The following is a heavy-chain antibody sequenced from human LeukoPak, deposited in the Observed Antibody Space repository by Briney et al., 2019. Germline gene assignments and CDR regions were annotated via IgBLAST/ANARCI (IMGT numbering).Heavy chain of an antibody. Sequence: ASVKVSCKASVYTFTGYYMHWVRQAPGQGLEWMGWINPNSGGTNYAQKFQGRVTMTRDTSISTAYMELSRLRSDDTAVYYCARDRGNYGDYGGLSYYFDYWGQGTLVTVSS. CDR3: ARDRGNYGDYGGLSYYFDY. V-gene: IGHV1-2*02. CDR1: VYTFTGYY. CDR2: INPNSGGT. D-gene: IGHD4-17*01. J-gene: IGHJ4*02.